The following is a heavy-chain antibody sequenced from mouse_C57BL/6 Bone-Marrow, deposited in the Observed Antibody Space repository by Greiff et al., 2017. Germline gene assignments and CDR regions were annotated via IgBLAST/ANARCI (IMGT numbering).Heavy chain of an antibody. CDR1: GYTFTSSW. CDR3: ACEYDYDGEDYFDY. CDR2: IDPSDSYP. J-gene: IGHJ2*01. D-gene: IGHD2-4*01. Sequence: VQLQQPGAELVMPGASVKLSCKASGYTFTSSWMHWVKQRPGQGLEWIGEIDPSDSYPNYNQKFKGKATLTVDKSSSTAYMQLSSLTSEDSAVSYYACEYDYDGEDYFDYWGQGTTLTVSS. V-gene: IGHV1-69*01.